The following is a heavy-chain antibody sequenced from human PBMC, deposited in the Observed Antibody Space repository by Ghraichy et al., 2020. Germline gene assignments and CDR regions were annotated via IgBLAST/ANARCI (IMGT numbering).Heavy chain of an antibody. J-gene: IGHJ4*02. Sequence: GGSLRLSCAASGFTFSRHEMNWVRQAPGKGLEWVSYISSGGDVMHYADGVKGRFTVSRDNAKNSLVLQMSSLRGEDTGVYYCARDPERFRPGELSFDSWGQGTLVTVSS. CDR1: GFTFSRHE. D-gene: IGHD3-16*02. CDR3: ARDPERFRPGELSFDS. V-gene: IGHV3-48*03. CDR2: ISSGGDVM.